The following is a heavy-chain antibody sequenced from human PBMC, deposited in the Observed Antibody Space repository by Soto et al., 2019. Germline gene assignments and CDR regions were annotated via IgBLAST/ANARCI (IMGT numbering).Heavy chain of an antibody. CDR1: GRTFSSYA. V-gene: IGHV1-69*12. CDR2: IIPIFGTA. Sequence: QVQLVQSGAEVKKPGSSVKVSCKASGRTFSSYAISWVRQAPGQGLEWLGGIIPIFGTANYAQKFQGRVTITADESTSTAYMELSSLRSEDTAVYYCAGPPELTRIYYYYGMDVWGQGTTVTVSS. CDR3: AGPPELTRIYYYYGMDV. J-gene: IGHJ6*02. D-gene: IGHD1-7*01.